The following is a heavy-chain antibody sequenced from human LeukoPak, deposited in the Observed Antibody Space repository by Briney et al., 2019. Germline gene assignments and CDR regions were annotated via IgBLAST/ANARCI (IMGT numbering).Heavy chain of an antibody. J-gene: IGHJ6*03. D-gene: IGHD1-14*01. CDR1: GFTVSDNY. Sequence: GSLRLSCAASGFTVSDNYMTWIRQPPGKGLEWIGSIYYSGSTYYNPSLKSRVTISVDTSKNQFSLKLSSVTAADTAVYYCARVRTGYYYMDAWGKGTTVTVSS. V-gene: IGHV4-38-2*01. CDR2: IYYSGST. CDR3: ARVRTGYYYMDA.